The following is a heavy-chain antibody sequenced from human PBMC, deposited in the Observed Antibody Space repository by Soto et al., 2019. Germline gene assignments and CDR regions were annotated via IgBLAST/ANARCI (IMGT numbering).Heavy chain of an antibody. CDR1: GFTFSNAW. CDR3: TTAISMIIVKDY. Sequence: GGSLRLSCAVSGFTFSNAWMNWVRQAPGKGLEWVGRIKTKTEGETTDYGAPVKGRFTVSRDDSKNTLYLQMNSLKIEDTAVYYCTTAISMIIVKDYWGQGTLVTVS. J-gene: IGHJ4*02. CDR2: IKTKTEGETT. D-gene: IGHD3-22*01. V-gene: IGHV3-15*07.